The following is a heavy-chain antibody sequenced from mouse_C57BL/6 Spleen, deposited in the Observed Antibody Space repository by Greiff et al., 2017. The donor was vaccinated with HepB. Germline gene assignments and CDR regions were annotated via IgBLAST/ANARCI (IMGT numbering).Heavy chain of an antibody. CDR3: TKYDGYFAY. D-gene: IGHD2-3*01. V-gene: IGHV6-3*01. CDR2: IRLKSDNYAT. CDR1: GFTFSNYW. J-gene: IGHJ3*01. Sequence: EVKLMESGGGLVQPGGSMKLSCVASGFTFSNYWMNWVRQSPEKGLEWVAQIRLKSDNYATHYAKSVKGRFTISRDDSKSSVYLQMNNLRAEDTGIYYCTKYDGYFAYWGQGTLVTVSA.